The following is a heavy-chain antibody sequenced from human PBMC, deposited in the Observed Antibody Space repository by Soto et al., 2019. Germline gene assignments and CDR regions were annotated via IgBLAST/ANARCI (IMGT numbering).Heavy chain of an antibody. CDR3: AREGPAPYYYYGMAV. CDR1: GYSFTTYG. V-gene: IGHV1-18*01. CDR2: ISGYNGNT. J-gene: IGHJ6*02. Sequence: QVQLVQSRGEVKKPGASVKVSCKTSGYSFTTYGISWVRQAPGQGLEWMGWISGYNGNTNYAQKLQGSVTMSTDTSTSTAYMELRSLRSDDTAVYYCAREGPAPYYYYGMAVWGQGSTVTVSS.